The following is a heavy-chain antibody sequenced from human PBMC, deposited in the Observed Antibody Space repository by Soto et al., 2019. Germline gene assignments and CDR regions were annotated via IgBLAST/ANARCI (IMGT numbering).Heavy chain of an antibody. CDR1: GGTFSSYT. Sequence: QVQLVQSGAEVKKPGSSVKVSCKASGGTFSSYTISWVRQAPGQGLEWMGRIIPILGIANYAQKFQGRVTITANKSTSTAYMELSSLRSEDTAVYYCARGGTPRGMDVWGQGTTVTVSS. J-gene: IGHJ6*02. CDR2: IIPILGIA. V-gene: IGHV1-69*02. CDR3: ARGGTPRGMDV. D-gene: IGHD2-15*01.